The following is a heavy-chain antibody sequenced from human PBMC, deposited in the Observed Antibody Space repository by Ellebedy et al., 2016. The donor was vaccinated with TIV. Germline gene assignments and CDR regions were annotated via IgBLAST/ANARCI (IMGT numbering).Heavy chain of an antibody. Sequence: GGSLRLSXVVSGFTFSSYWMSWVRQAPGKGLEWVANLKQDGSEIYYVDSMKGRFTISRDNAKNSLYLQMNSLRAEDTAVYYCVRDKIVGATIFDYWGQGTLVTVSS. CDR1: GFTFSSYW. V-gene: IGHV3-7*01. CDR3: VRDKIVGATIFDY. CDR2: LKQDGSEI. D-gene: IGHD1-26*01. J-gene: IGHJ4*02.